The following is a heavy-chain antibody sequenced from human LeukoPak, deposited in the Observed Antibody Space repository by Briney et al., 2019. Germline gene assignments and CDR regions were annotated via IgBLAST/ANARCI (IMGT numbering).Heavy chain of an antibody. CDR1: GFTFSSYS. V-gene: IGHV3-21*01. CDR2: ISSSSSYI. D-gene: IGHD1-1*01. CDR3: AKEGLPTQHDGYDV. Sequence: GGSLRLSCAASGFTFSSYSMNWVRQAPGKGLEWVSSISSSSSYIYYADSVKGRFTISRDNAKNSLYLQMNSLRVEDTALYYCAKEGLPTQHDGYDVWGRGTLVTVSS. J-gene: IGHJ3*01.